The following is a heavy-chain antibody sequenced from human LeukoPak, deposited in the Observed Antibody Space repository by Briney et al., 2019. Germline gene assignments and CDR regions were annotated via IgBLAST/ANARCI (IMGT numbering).Heavy chain of an antibody. Sequence: GASVNVSCKTSGFTFIRYYIHWVRPAPGLGLEWMGVISPSDGRISYAHNFQGRVTMTIDTSTGTVYMDLSSLRSQDTALYYCARSGGSGVYYNAVDYWGQATLVIVSS. CDR1: GFTFIRYY. CDR2: ISPSDGRI. CDR3: ARSGGSGVYYNAVDY. J-gene: IGHJ4*02. V-gene: IGHV1-46*01. D-gene: IGHD3-10*01.